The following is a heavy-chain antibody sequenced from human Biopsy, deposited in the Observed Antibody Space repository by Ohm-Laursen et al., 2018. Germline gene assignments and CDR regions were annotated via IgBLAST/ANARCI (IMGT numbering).Heavy chain of an antibody. Sequence: SDTLSLTCSVSGGSISSYYWNWIRQPAGKGLEWIGRIYTSGSTNFNPSLKSRVTMSIDTSKNQFSLRLSSVTAADTAVYYCARAAFGPFDSWGRGALVTVSS. V-gene: IGHV4-4*07. J-gene: IGHJ4*02. CDR2: IYTSGST. D-gene: IGHD3-16*01. CDR1: GGSISSYY. CDR3: ARAAFGPFDS.